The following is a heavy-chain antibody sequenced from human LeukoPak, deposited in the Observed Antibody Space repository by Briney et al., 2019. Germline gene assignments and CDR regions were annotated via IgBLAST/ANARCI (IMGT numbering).Heavy chain of an antibody. V-gene: IGHV3-23*01. CDR3: AKGVAAAAVNWLVP. J-gene: IGHJ5*02. CDR1: GFTFSSYA. CDR2: ISGSGGST. D-gene: IGHD6-13*01. Sequence: GGSLRLSCAASGFTFSSYAMSWVRQAAGKGLEWVSAISGSGGSTYYADSVKGRFTISRDNSKNTLSLQMNGLRAEDTAVYYCAKGVAAAAVNWLVPWRQGTLVTVSS.